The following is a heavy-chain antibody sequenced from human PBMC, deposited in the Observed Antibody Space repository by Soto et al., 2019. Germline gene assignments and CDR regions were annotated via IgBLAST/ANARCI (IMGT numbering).Heavy chain of an antibody. CDR2: ISAYNGNT. V-gene: IGHV1-18*01. CDR3: ARGGTPIDS. D-gene: IGHD3-16*01. J-gene: IGHJ4*02. Sequence: QVQLVQSGAEVKKPGASVKVSYKASGYTFTNFGISWVRQAPGQGLEWMGWISAYNGNTNYAPNFQVRVTMTTDTHTSTAYLELKSLRSDDTVVYYCARGGTPIDSWGQGTLVTVSS. CDR1: GYTFTNFG.